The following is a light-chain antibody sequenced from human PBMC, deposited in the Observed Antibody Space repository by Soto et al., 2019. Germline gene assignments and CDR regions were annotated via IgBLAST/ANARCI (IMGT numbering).Light chain of an antibody. CDR3: LHRSDWPPGLT. V-gene: IGKV3-11*01. Sequence: EIVLTQSPATLSLSLGERATLSCRASQSVTSHLAWYQHKPGQAPRLLMYDASDRATGIPARFSGSGSGTDFTLTISSLEPEDFAVYYCLHRSDWPPGLTFGGGTKVEIK. CDR1: QSVTSH. J-gene: IGKJ4*01. CDR2: DAS.